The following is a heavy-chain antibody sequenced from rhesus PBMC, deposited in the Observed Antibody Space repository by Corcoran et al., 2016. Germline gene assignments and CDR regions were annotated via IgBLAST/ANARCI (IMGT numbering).Heavy chain of an antibody. J-gene: IGHJ4*01. CDR2: IGVSSGST. V-gene: IGHV4-127*01. CDR1: GYYISSGYG. Sequence: QVQLQESGPGLVKPSETLSLTCAVSGYYISSGYGWSWIGQPPGKGLEWIGYIGVSSGSTNYNPSLKSRATISKDTSKNQFSLKLSSVTAADTAVYYCARVEMHYSGSYYFDYWGQGVLVTVSS. CDR3: ARVEMHYSGSYYFDY. D-gene: IGHD3-16*01.